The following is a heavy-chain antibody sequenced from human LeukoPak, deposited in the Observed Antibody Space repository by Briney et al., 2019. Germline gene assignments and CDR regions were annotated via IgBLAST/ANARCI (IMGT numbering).Heavy chain of an antibody. J-gene: IGHJ3*02. D-gene: IGHD1-26*01. CDR3: ANVVGATSVPGDAFDI. CDR1: GGTFSSYA. Sequence: SVKVSCKASGGTFSSYAISWVRQAPGQGLEWMGGIIPIFGTANYAQKFQGRVTITTDESTSTAYMELSSLRSEDTAVYYCANVVGATSVPGDAFDIWGQGTMVTVSS. CDR2: IIPIFGTA. V-gene: IGHV1-69*05.